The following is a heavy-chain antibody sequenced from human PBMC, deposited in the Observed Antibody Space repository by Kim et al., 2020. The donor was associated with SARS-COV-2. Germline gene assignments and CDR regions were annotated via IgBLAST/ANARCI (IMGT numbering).Heavy chain of an antibody. CDR3: ARAKRHYSDYSVDAFD. Sequence: SETLSLTCTVSGGSISSGGYYWSWIRQHPGKGLEWIGYTYYSGSTYYNPSLKSRLTLSLDTSKNQFSLKLSSVTAAATAVYCCARAKRHYSDYSVDAFD. D-gene: IGHD4-17*01. CDR2: TYYSGST. V-gene: IGHV4-31*03. J-gene: IGHJ3*02. CDR1: GGSISSGGYY.